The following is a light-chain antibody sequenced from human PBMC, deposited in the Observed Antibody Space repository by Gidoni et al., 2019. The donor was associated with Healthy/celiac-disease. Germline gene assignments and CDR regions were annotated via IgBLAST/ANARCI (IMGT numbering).Light chain of an antibody. V-gene: IGKV3-15*01. J-gene: IGKJ1*01. CDR3: QQYNNWPRGWT. CDR2: GAS. CDR1: QSVSSN. Sequence: EIVMTQSPATLSVSPGERATLSCRASQSVSSNLAWYQQKPGQAPRLLIYGASTRATGIPARFSGSGSVTEFTLTISSLQSEDFAVYYCQQYNNWPRGWTFGQGTKVEIK.